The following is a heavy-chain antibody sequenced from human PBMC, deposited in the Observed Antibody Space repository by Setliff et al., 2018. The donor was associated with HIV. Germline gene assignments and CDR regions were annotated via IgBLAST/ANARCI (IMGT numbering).Heavy chain of an antibody. J-gene: IGHJ4*02. D-gene: IGHD3-10*01. CDR1: GVSIISSSYY. V-gene: IGHV4-39*01. CDR3: ARQGLTMFPGGGVPAPILYYFDF. Sequence: PSETLSLTCTVSGVSIISSSYYWAWIRQPPGKGLEWIGTMYYRGTTYNNPSLKSRVTFSADTSKNQFSLTLNSVTATDTAVYYCARQGLTMFPGGGVPAPILYYFDFWGQGILVTVSS. CDR2: MYYRGTT.